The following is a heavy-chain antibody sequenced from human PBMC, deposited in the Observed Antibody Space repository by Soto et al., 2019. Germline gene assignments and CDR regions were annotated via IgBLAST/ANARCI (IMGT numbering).Heavy chain of an antibody. CDR1: GFTFSSYG. D-gene: IGHD5-18*01. CDR2: ISYDGSNK. J-gene: IGHJ4*02. Sequence: SLRLSCAASGFTFSSYGMHWVRQAPGKGLEWVAVISYDGSNKYYADSVKGRFTISRDNSKNTLYLQMNSLRAEDTAVYYCAKGGYNYGFLFDCWGQGTLVTVSS. V-gene: IGHV3-30*18. CDR3: AKGGYNYGFLFDC.